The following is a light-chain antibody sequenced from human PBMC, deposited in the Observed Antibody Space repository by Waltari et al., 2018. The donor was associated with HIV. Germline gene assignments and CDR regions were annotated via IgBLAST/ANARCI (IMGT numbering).Light chain of an antibody. CDR1: SSNLENDN. J-gene: IGLJ1*01. CDR3: VGWDSRLRGYV. Sequence: QPVLTQPPSASGTPGQRVTLSCSGSSSNLENDNVYWYQQFPGAAPKLPIYKDTQRPSGVPDRFTGSKSGTSASLAIGGLRSEDEADYYCVGWDSRLRGYVFGTETKVTVL. V-gene: IGLV1-47*01. CDR2: KDT.